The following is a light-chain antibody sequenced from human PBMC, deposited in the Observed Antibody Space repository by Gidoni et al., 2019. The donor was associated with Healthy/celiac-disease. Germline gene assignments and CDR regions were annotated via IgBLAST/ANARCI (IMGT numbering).Light chain of an antibody. J-gene: IGKJ1*01. Sequence: EIALTQSPGTLFLSPGERTTLSCRASQSVSSSYLAWYQQKPVQSPRLLAYGASSRATGIPDRFSGSGSGTDFTRTISRLDPEDFAVYYCKQYGRTFGQGTKVEIK. CDR3: KQYGRT. CDR1: QSVSSSY. CDR2: GAS. V-gene: IGKV3-20*01.